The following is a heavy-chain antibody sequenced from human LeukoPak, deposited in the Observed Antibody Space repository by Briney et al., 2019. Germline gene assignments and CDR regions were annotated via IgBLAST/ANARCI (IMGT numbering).Heavy chain of an antibody. J-gene: IGHJ4*02. CDR3: AREVAAAGRSVIVVTNYFDY. V-gene: IGHV1-46*03. CDR2: INPIGGST. D-gene: IGHD6-13*01. Sequence: GASVKVSCKASGYTFTSYYMHWVRQAPGQGLEWMGIINPIGGSTSYAQKFQGRVTMTRDISTSTVYMELSSLRSEDTAVYYCAREVAAAGRSVIVVTNYFDYWGQGTLVTVSS. CDR1: GYTFTSYY.